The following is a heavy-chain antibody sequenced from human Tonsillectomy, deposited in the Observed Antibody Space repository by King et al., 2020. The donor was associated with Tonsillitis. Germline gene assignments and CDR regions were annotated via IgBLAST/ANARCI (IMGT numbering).Heavy chain of an antibody. J-gene: IGHJ4*02. CDR2: IYYSGTT. CDR3: ARLKYYVSSGYYWFNF. CDR1: GGFTSSYY. V-gene: IGHV4-59*01. D-gene: IGHD3-22*01. Sequence: QLQESGPGMVKPSETLSLTCTVSGGFTSSYYWSWMRQPPGKGLEWIGYIYYSGTTNYNPSLKSRVTISIDTSKNQFSLKLSSVTAADTAVYYCARLKYYVSSGYYWFNFWGQGTLVTVSS.